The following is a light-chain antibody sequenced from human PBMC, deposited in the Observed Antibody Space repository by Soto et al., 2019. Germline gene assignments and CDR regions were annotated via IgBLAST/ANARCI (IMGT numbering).Light chain of an antibody. V-gene: IGKV3-15*01. Sequence: EIVMTQSPATLSVSPGERATLSCRASQSVSSNLAWYQQKPGQAPRLLIYGASTRATGIPARFSGSGSGKEFTLTISSLQSEDCAVYYCQQYNNWPRTFGQGTKLEIK. CDR2: GAS. J-gene: IGKJ2*02. CDR1: QSVSSN. CDR3: QQYNNWPRT.